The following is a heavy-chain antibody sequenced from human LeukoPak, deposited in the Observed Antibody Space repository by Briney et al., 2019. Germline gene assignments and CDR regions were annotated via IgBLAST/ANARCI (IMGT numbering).Heavy chain of an antibody. D-gene: IGHD3-22*01. J-gene: IGHJ4*02. CDR3: TREPGYYDSSGYFHFDY. V-gene: IGHV3-49*04. Sequence: GGSLRLSCTASGFTFGDYAMSWVRQAPGKGLEWVGFIRSKAYGGTTEYAAPVKGRFTISRDDSKSIAYLQMNSLKTEDTAVYYCTREPGYYDSSGYFHFDYWGQGTLVTVSS. CDR2: IRSKAYGGTT. CDR1: GFTFGDYA.